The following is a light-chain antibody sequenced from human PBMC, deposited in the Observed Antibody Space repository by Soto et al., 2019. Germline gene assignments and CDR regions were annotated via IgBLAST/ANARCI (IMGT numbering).Light chain of an antibody. CDR2: EAS. CDR3: QHYNSYSEA. CDR1: QSISSW. J-gene: IGKJ1*01. V-gene: IGKV1-5*03. Sequence: DIQMTQSPSTLSASVGDRVTITCRASQSISSWLAWYQQRPGKAPKILIYEASSLKSGVPSRFSGSGSGTEFTLTISSLQNDDFATYYCQHYNSYSEAFGQGTKVDIK.